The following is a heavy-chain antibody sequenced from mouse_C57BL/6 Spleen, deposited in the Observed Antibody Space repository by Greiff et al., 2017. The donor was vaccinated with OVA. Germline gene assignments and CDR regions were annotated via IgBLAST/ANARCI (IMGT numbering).Heavy chain of an antibody. J-gene: IGHJ3*01. CDR3: ARDKDYGSSPFAY. CDR1: GYSITSGYD. V-gene: IGHV3-1*01. D-gene: IGHD1-1*01. Sequence: EVQLQESGPGMVKPSQSLSLTCTVTGYSITSGYDWHWIRHFPGNKLEWMGYISYSGSTNYNPSLKSRISITHDTSKNHFFLKLNSVTTEDTATYYCARDKDYGSSPFAYWGQGTLVTVSA. CDR2: ISYSGST.